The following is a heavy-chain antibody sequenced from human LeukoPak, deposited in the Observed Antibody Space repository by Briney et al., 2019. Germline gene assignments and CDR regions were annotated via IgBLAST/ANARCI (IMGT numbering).Heavy chain of an antibody. CDR3: ARGLLYCSSTSCSTFDY. V-gene: IGHV1-18*01. D-gene: IGHD2-2*02. Sequence: ASVKVSCKASGYTFTSYGISWVRQAPGQGLEWMGWISAYNGNTNYAQKLQGRVTMTTDTSTSTAYMELRSLRSDDTAVYYCARGLLYCSSTSCSTFDYWGQGTLVTVSS. CDR1: GYTFTSYG. CDR2: ISAYNGNT. J-gene: IGHJ4*02.